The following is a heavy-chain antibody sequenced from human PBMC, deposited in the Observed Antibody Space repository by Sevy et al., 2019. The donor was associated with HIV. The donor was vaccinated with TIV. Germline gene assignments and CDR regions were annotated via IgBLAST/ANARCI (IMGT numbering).Heavy chain of an antibody. CDR1: GFTFSSYA. CDR2: ISYDGSNK. D-gene: IGHD3-16*02. J-gene: IGHJ4*02. V-gene: IGHV3-30-3*01. CDR3: ARDTYMITFRGVIVKEDLFDY. Sequence: GGSLRLSCAASGFTFSSYAMHWVRQAPGKGLEWVAVISYDGSNKYYADSVKGGFTISRDNSKNTLYLQMNSLRAEDTAVYDCARDTYMITFRGVIVKEDLFDYWGQGTLVSVSS.